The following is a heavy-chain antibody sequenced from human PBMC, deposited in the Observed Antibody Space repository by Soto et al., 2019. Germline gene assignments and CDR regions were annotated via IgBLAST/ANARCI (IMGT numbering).Heavy chain of an antibody. V-gene: IGHV3-30*18. CDR2: ISYDGNSK. Sequence: GVSLRLSCAASGFTFSNYVMHWVRQAPGKGLEWVAVISYDGNSKYYADSVKGRFTISRDNSKNTLYLQMSSLRAEDTAVYYCAKDWGRYCSGSTCYRFDLWGQRTLVTVSS. CDR1: GFTFSNYV. D-gene: IGHD2-15*01. J-gene: IGHJ4*02. CDR3: AKDWGRYCSGSTCYRFDL.